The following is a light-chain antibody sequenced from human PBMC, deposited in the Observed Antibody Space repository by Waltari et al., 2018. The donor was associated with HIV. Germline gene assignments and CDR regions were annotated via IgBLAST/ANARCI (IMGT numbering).Light chain of an antibody. Sequence: QSALTQPASVSGSPGQSITISCTGTSSDVGGYNYVSWYQQHPGKAPKLLISEVSNRPSGVSNRFSGSKSGNTASLTISGLQAEDEAEYYCSSYTSSSTLVFGTGTKVTVL. J-gene: IGLJ1*01. CDR2: EVS. CDR3: SSYTSSSTLV. CDR1: SSDVGGYNY. V-gene: IGLV2-14*01.